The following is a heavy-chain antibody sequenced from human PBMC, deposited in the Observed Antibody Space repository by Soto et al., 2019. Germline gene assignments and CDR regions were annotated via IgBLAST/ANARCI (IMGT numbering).Heavy chain of an antibody. CDR3: ARGGWRQIDY. D-gene: IGHD3-3*01. Sequence: SETLSLTYFLSGSPIRSYYWSWIRQPPGKGLEWIGYIYYSGSTNYNPSLKSRVTISVDTSKNQFSLKLSSVTAADTAVYYCARGGWRQIDYWGQG. J-gene: IGHJ4*02. CDR2: IYYSGST. V-gene: IGHV4-59*08. CDR1: GSPIRSYY.